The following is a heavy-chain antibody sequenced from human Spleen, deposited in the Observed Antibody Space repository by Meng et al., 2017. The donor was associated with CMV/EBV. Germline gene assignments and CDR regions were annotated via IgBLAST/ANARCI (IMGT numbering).Heavy chain of an antibody. J-gene: IGHJ6*02. CDR3: TTDPGYSYGYYYYGMDV. Sequence: GGSLRLSCEASGFTFSNAWMNWVRQAPGKGLEWVGRIKSKTDGGTTDYAAPVKGRFTISRDDSKNTLYLQMNSLKTEDTAVYYCTTDPGYSYGYYYYGMDVWGQGTTVTVSS. CDR2: IKSKTDGGTT. D-gene: IGHD5-18*01. V-gene: IGHV3-15*01. CDR1: GFTFSNAW.